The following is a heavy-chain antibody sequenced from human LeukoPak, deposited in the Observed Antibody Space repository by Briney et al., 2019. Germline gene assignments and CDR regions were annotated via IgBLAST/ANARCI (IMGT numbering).Heavy chain of an antibody. V-gene: IGHV3-7*01. CDR1: GFTFSSYW. CDR3: ARDSFETDIDY. CDR2: IKQDGSEK. Sequence: GGSLRLSCAASGFTFSSYWMSWVRQAPGKGLEWVANIKQDGSEKNYVDSVKGRFTISRDNAKNSLYLQMNSLGAEDTAVYYCARDSFETDIDYWGQGTLVTVSS. J-gene: IGHJ4*02. D-gene: IGHD1-14*01.